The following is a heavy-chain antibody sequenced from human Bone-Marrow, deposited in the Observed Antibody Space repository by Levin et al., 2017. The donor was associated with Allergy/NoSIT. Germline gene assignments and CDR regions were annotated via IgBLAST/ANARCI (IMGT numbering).Heavy chain of an antibody. J-gene: IGHJ5*02. Sequence: GGSLRLSCAASGFSFNRYSMTWVRQVPGKGLEWISYITSDSGRIYYAESVKGRFTVSRDNAKNSLYLQMNNVTADDTAVYYCAKDTYTNTGPRAGWFDPWGQGTLVTVSS. V-gene: IGHV3-48*01. D-gene: IGHD5-18*01. CDR3: AKDTYTNTGPRAGWFDP. CDR2: ITSDSGRI. CDR1: GFSFNRYS.